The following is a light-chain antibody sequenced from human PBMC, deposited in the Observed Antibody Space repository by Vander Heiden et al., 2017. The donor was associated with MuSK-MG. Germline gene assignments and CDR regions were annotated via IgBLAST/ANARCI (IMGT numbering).Light chain of an antibody. CDR1: QSVSSSY. V-gene: IGKV3-20*01. J-gene: IGKJ1*01. CDR3: QQDGSSPRT. Sequence: PGTLSLSPGERATLSWRASQSVSSSYLAWYQQKPGQAPRLLIYGASSRATGIPDRFSGSGSGTDFTLTISRLEPEDSAVYYCQQDGSSPRTFGQGTKVEIK. CDR2: GAS.